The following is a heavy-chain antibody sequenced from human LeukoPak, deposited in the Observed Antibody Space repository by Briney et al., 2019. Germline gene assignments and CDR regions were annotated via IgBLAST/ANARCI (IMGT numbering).Heavy chain of an antibody. D-gene: IGHD5-18*01. CDR2: IIPIFGTA. J-gene: IGHJ6*02. V-gene: IGHV1-69*13. CDR1: GGTFSSYA. Sequence: ASVKVSCKASGGTFSSYAISWVRQAPGHGLEWMGGIIPIFGTANYAQKFQGRVTITADESTSTAYKELSSLRSEDTAVYYCARDYGYSYGPNYYYYGMDVWGQGTTVTVSS. CDR3: ARDYGYSYGPNYYYYGMDV.